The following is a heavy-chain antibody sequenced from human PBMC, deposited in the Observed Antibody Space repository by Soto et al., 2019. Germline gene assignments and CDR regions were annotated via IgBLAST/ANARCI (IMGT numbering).Heavy chain of an antibody. CDR3: ARERESYDYFGLDV. V-gene: IGHV3-33*01. J-gene: IGHJ6*02. CDR1: GFPLSDYG. Sequence: QVQLVESGGGVVQPGKSLRLSCEVSGFPLSDYGMHWVRQAPGKGLEWVAVLWSDGANRFYAGSVMGRFTVSRDTYKNTRFLEVESLRGDYTGVYYCARERESYDYFGLDVWGQGTTVIVSS. CDR2: LWSDGANR.